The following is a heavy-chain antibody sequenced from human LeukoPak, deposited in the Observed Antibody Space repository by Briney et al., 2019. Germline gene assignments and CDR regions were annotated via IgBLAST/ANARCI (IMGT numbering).Heavy chain of an antibody. J-gene: IGHJ4*02. Sequence: SETLSLTCTVSGGSLNSDTDYWGWLRQPPGKGLEWIGSVYYDGNTYYNPSLKSRVTISIDTSKNQFSLRLSSVTAADTAMYYCARDNFRDCYNFLGVAKALFEYWGQGTLVTVSS. CDR1: GGSLNSDTDY. V-gene: IGHV4-39*07. CDR2: VYYDGNT. D-gene: IGHD5-24*01. CDR3: ARDNFRDCYNFLGVAKALFEY.